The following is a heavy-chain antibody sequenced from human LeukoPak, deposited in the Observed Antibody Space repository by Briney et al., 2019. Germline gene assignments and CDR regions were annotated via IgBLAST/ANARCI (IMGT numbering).Heavy chain of an antibody. J-gene: IGHJ5*02. CDR1: GGSISSSSYY. D-gene: IGHD3-3*01. CDR2: IYYSGST. V-gene: IGHV4-39*01. Sequence: PSETLSLTCTVSGGSISSSSYYWGWIRQPPGKGLEWIVSIYYSGSTYYNPSLKSRVTISVDTSKNQFSLKLSSVTAADTAVYYCARRKMNYDFWSGTNWFDPWGQGTLVTVSS. CDR3: ARRKMNYDFWSGTNWFDP.